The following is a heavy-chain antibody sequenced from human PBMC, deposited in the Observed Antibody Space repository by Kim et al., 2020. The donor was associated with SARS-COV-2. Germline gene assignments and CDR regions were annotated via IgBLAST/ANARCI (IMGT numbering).Heavy chain of an antibody. CDR3: ARRATYSELLDY. CDR1: GYTFTSYA. J-gene: IGHJ4*02. V-gene: IGHV1-18*01. D-gene: IGHD5-12*01. CDR2: ISDYHGNT. Sequence: ASVKVSCKASGYTFTSYAFSWVRQAPGQGLEWMGWISDYHGNTNYAQKFQDRVTMTTDTSTTTAYMELRSLRSDDTAVYYCARRATYSELLDYWGQGTLVTVSS.